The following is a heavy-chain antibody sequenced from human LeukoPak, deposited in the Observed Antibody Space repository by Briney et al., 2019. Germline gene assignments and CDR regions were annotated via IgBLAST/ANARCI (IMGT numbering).Heavy chain of an antibody. Sequence: GGSLRLSCAVSGFTFSSYGMHWVRQAPGKGLEWVAVISYDGSNKYYTDSVKGRFTISRDNSKNTLYLQMDSMRDEDTAVYCCANGGYYYDSSGYRIFGLGYFQHWGQGTLVTVSS. J-gene: IGHJ1*01. CDR3: ANGGYYYDSSGYRIFGLGYFQH. D-gene: IGHD3-22*01. CDR2: ISYDGSNK. V-gene: IGHV3-30*18. CDR1: GFTFSSYG.